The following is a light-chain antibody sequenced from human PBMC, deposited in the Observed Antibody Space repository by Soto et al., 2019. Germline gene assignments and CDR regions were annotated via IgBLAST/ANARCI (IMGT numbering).Light chain of an antibody. CDR1: SSDVGAYNY. CDR2: DVT. CDR3: TSYTSISTYV. Sequence: QSVLTQPASVSGPPGQSITISCTGTSSDVGAYNYVSWYQHHPGKAPRLVIYDVTNRPSGISDRFSGSKSGNTASLTISGLLAEDEADYYCTSYTSISTYVFATGTKLTVL. J-gene: IGLJ1*01. V-gene: IGLV2-14*01.